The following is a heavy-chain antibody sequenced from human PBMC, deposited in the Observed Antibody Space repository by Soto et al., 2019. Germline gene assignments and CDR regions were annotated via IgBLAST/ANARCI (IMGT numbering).Heavy chain of an antibody. V-gene: IGHV1-18*01. D-gene: IGHD2-21*02. CDR3: ARVHCGGDCYSKVFYAFDI. CDR1: GYTFTSYG. CDR2: ISAYNGNT. J-gene: IGHJ3*02. Sequence: QVQLVQSGAEVKKPGASVKVSCKASGYTFTSYGISWVRQAPGQGLERMGWISAYNGNTNYAQKLQGRLTMTTDTSTSTAYMELRSLRSDDTAVYYCARVHCGGDCYSKVFYAFDIWGQGTMVTVSS.